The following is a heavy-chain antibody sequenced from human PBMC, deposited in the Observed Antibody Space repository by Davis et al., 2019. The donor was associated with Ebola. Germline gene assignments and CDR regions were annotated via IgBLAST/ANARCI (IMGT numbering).Heavy chain of an antibody. CDR1: GYTFTSYY. V-gene: IGHV1-46*01. Sequence: ASVKVSCKASGYTFTSYYMHWVRQAPGQGLEWMGIINPSGGSTSYAQKFQGRVTMTRDTSTSTVYMELSSLRSEDTAVYYCARNTAAAQLSYYYYGMDVWGQGTTVTVSS. J-gene: IGHJ6*02. CDR3: ARNTAAAQLSYYYYGMDV. D-gene: IGHD6-13*01. CDR2: INPSGGST.